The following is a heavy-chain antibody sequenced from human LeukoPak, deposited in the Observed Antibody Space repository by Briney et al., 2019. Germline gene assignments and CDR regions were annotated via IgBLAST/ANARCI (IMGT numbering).Heavy chain of an antibody. CDR3: ARDESITQLTPPTLDFDY. D-gene: IGHD2/OR15-2a*01. CDR2: INPNSGGT. V-gene: IGHV1-2*02. J-gene: IGHJ4*02. Sequence: ASVKVSCKASGYTFTGYYMHWVRQAPGQGLEWMGWINPNSGGTNYAQKFQGRVTMTRDTSISTAYMELSRLRSDDTAVYYCARDESITQLTPPTLDFDYWGQGTLVTVSS. CDR1: GYTFTGYY.